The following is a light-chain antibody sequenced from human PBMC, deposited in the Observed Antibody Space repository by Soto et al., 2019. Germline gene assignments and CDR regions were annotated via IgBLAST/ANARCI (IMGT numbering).Light chain of an antibody. CDR3: QQYNSWPLT. V-gene: IGKV3-15*01. CDR2: GAS. CDR1: QSVGDN. J-gene: IGKJ4*01. Sequence: EIVMTQSPATLSVSPGERATLSCRASQSVGDNLAWYQQRSGQAPRLLIYGASTRATGIPARFSGSGSGTEFTLTISSLQSEDFAVYYCQQYNSWPLTFGGGTKVDIK.